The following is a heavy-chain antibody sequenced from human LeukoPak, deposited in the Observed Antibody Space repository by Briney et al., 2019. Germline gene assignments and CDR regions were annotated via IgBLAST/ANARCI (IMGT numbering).Heavy chain of an antibody. V-gene: IGHV4-61*05. CDR3: ARSSVSVDTVPFDP. D-gene: IGHD5-18*01. CDR1: GGSISSGDYY. CDR2: IYTSGST. Sequence: SETLSLTCTVSGGSISSGDYYWGWIRQPPGKGLEWIGYIYTSGSTNYNPSLKSRVTISVDTSKNQFSLKLSSVTAADTAVYYCARSSVSVDTVPFDPRGQGTLVTVSS. J-gene: IGHJ5*02.